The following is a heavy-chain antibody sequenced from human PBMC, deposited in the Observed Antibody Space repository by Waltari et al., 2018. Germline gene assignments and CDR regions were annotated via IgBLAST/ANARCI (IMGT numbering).Heavy chain of an antibody. CDR1: GFTFDDFA. CDR3: AKKNDEVFDRNGLVYDAFDM. V-gene: IGHV3-9*01. Sequence: EVQLVESGGGLVQPGRSLRLSCAASGFTFDDFAMHGVRQAPGKGLEWVSGINCNSGSIGYGDSVKGRFTISRDNARNSLYLQMNRLTTEDTAVYYCAKKNDEVFDRNGLVYDAFDMWGQGTMVTVSS. D-gene: IGHD3-22*01. J-gene: IGHJ3*02. CDR2: INCNSGSI.